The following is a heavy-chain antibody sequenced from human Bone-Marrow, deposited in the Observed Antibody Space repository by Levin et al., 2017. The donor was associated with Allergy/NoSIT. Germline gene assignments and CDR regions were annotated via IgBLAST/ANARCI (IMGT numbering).Heavy chain of an antibody. CDR1: GFTFSNYA. CDR2: ISYDGNNK. CDR3: ARVPGYSSGWFFGDY. Sequence: GGSLRLSCAASGFTFSNYAMQWVRQAPGKGLEWVAIISYDGNNKFDADSVTGRFTISRDNSKNTLYLQMNSLLAEDTAVYYCARVPGYSSGWFFGDYWGQGTLVTVSS. D-gene: IGHD6-19*01. V-gene: IGHV3-30-3*01. J-gene: IGHJ4*02.